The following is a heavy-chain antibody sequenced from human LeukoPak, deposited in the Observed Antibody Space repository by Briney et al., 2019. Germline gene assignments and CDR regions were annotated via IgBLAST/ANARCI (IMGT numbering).Heavy chain of an antibody. J-gene: IGHJ4*02. V-gene: IGHV3-33*01. Sequence: PGGSLRLSCAASGFTFSSYGMHWVRQAPGKGLEWVAVIWYDGSNKYYADSVKGRFTISRDNSKNTLYLQMNSLRAEDTAVYYCARDLGIAVADNYFDYWGQGTLVTVSS. CDR3: ARDLGIAVADNYFDY. CDR1: GFTFSSYG. D-gene: IGHD6-19*01. CDR2: IWYDGSNK.